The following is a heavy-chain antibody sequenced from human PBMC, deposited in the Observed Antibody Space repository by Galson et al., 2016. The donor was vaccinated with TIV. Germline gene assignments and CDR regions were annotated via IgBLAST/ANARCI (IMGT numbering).Heavy chain of an antibody. V-gene: IGHV1-46*01. CDR1: GYTFTRYY. CDR2: IDPGADTT. Sequence: SVKVSCKASGYTFTRYYTHWVRQAPGQGLEWMGVIDPGADTTTYAQTFQGRVTMTRDTSPSTVYMGLSRVRSDDTAVYYCATFSGASGTFDYWGQGALVTVSS. D-gene: IGHD2-15*01. CDR3: ATFSGASGTFDY. J-gene: IGHJ4*02.